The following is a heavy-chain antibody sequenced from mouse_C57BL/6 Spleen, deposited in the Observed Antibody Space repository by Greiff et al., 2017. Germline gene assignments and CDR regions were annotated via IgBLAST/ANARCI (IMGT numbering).Heavy chain of an antibody. CDR3: ARSYGSSHWYFDV. D-gene: IGHD1-1*01. V-gene: IGHV5-17*01. CDR2: ISSGSSTI. Sequence: EVKLMESGGGLVKPGGSLKLSCAASGFTFSDYGMHWVRQAPEKGLEWVAYISSGSSTIYYADTVKGRITISRDNAKNTLFLQMTSLRSEDTALYYCARSYGSSHWYFDVWGTGTTVTVSS. CDR1: GFTFSDYG. J-gene: IGHJ1*03.